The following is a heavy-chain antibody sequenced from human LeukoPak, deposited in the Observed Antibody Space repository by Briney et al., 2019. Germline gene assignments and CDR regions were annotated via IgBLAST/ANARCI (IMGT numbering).Heavy chain of an antibody. CDR3: AKGGNGYCSGGSCYSYFDY. V-gene: IGHV3-48*04. CDR1: GFTCSDYS. CDR2: ISSSGSTI. Sequence: GGSLRLSCVASGFTCSDYSMNWVRQAPGKGLEWVSYISSSGSTIYYADSVKGRFTISRDNAKNSLYLQMNSLRAEDMALYYCAKGGNGYCSGGSCYSYFDYWGQGTLVTVSS. J-gene: IGHJ4*02. D-gene: IGHD2-15*01.